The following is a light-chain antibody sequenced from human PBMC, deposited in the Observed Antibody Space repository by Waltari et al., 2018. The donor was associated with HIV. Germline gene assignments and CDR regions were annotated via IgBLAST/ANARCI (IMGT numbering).Light chain of an antibody. CDR1: NDNIGVGFA. CDR2: ATT. V-gene: IGLV1-40*01. J-gene: IGLJ1*01. Sequence: QSVLTQLCSVSAAPGQRVTSTCTGSNDNIGVGFAVHWYQQLPGTAPKLLIYATTNRPSGVPDRFSGSKSGTSASLAITGLRAEDEADYYCQSCDSSLSGYVFATGTRVTVL. CDR3: QSCDSSLSGYV.